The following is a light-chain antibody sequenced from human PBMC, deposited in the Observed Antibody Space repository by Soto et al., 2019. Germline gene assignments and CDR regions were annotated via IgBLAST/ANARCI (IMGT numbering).Light chain of an antibody. V-gene: IGKV1-33*01. J-gene: IGKJ5*01. CDR2: DGS. CDR1: QDITNY. CDR3: QQFDSLPIT. Sequence: DIQMTQSPCSLSASVGDRVTITCQASQDITNYLNWYQQKPGKAPQLLVYDGSKLDTGVPSRFSGSGSGTQFSFTISSLHPEDIATYYYQQFDSLPITFGQGTRLEI.